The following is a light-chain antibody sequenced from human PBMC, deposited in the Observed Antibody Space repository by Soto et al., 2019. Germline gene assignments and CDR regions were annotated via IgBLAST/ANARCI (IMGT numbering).Light chain of an antibody. CDR3: MQALQTWT. J-gene: IGKJ1*01. CDR2: LGS. V-gene: IGKV2-28*01. CDR1: QSLLQSNGHNY. Sequence: DLVMTQSPLSLPVTPGEPASISCRSSQSLLQSNGHNYLQWYLQKPGQSPQLLIYLGSNRAPGVPDRFSGSGSGTDFTLKISRVEAEDVGVYYCMQALQTWTFGQGTKVEIK.